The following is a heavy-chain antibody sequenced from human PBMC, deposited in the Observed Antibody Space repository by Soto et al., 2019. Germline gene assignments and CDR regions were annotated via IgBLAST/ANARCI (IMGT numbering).Heavy chain of an antibody. CDR2: ISAYNGNT. CDR3: ARDGSYYYDSSAINWFDP. J-gene: IGHJ5*02. V-gene: IGHV1-18*04. Sequence: GASVKVSCKASGYTFTSYGISWVRQAPGQGLEWMGWISAYNGNTNYAQKLQGRVTMTTDTSTSTAYMELRSLRSDDTAVYYCARDGSYYYDSSAINWFDPWGQGTRVTVSS. CDR1: GYTFTSYG. D-gene: IGHD3-22*01.